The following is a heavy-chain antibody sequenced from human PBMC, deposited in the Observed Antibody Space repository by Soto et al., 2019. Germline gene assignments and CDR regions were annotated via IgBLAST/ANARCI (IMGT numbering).Heavy chain of an antibody. CDR1: GGSISLSSYY. Sequence: SETLSLTCTVSGGSISLSSYYWGWISQPPGKGLEWIGSIYYSGSTYYNPSLKSRVTISVDTSKNQFSLKLSSVTAADTAVYYCARERDSSYGMDVWGQGTTVTVSS. D-gene: IGHD2-21*01. CDR3: ARERDSSYGMDV. CDR2: IYYSGST. V-gene: IGHV4-39*02. J-gene: IGHJ6*02.